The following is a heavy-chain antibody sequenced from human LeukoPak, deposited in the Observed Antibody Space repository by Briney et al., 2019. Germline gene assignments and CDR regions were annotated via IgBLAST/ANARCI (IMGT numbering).Heavy chain of an antibody. CDR2: INPSGGST. CDR3: ARDEGAMISIDY. D-gene: IGHD3-22*01. CDR1: GYTFTSYY. J-gene: IGHJ4*02. Sequence: ASVKVSCKASGYTFTSYYMHWVRQAPGQGLEWMGIINPSGGSTSYAQKFQGRVTMTRDTSTGTVYMELSSLRSEDTAVYYCARDEGAMISIDYWGQGTLVTVSS. V-gene: IGHV1-46*01.